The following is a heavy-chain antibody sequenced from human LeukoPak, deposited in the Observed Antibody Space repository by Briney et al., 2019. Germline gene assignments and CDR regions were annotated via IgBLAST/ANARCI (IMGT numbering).Heavy chain of an antibody. V-gene: IGHV3-23*01. Sequence: PGGSLRLSCAASRFTFSSYAMSWVRQAPGKGLEWVSAISGSGGSTYYADSVKGRFTISRDNSKNTLYLQMNSLRAEDTAVYYCARSPTYYYGSGSYYYFDYWGQGTLVTVSS. CDR3: ARSPTYYYGSGSYYYFDY. CDR2: ISGSGGST. J-gene: IGHJ4*02. CDR1: RFTFSSYA. D-gene: IGHD3-10*01.